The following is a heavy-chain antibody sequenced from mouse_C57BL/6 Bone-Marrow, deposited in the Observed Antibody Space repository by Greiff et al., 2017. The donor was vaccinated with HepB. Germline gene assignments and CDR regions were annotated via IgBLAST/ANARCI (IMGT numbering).Heavy chain of an antibody. CDR1: GFTFSDAW. Sequence: EVQLVESGGGLVQPGGSMKLSCAASGFTFSDAWMDWVRQSPEKGLEWVAEIRNKANNHATYYAESVKGRFTISRDDSKSSVYLQMNSLRAEDTGIYYCTLPGYYGSSSYYAMDYWGQGTSVTVSS. V-gene: IGHV6-6*01. CDR2: IRNKANNHAT. CDR3: TLPGYYGSSSYYAMDY. J-gene: IGHJ4*01. D-gene: IGHD1-1*01.